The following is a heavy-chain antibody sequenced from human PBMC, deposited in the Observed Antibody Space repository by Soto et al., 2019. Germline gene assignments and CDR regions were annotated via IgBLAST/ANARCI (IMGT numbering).Heavy chain of an antibody. Sequence: SETLSLTCTVSGDPISSDDYYWSWIRQPPGKGLEWIGYIYDSGSTHFNPSLKSRVTISEDTSKNQFSLKLTSVTAADTAVYYCARDKITGLFDYWGQGTLVTVSS. J-gene: IGHJ4*02. CDR3: ARDKITGLFDY. CDR1: GDPISSDDYY. CDR2: IYDSGST. D-gene: IGHD2-8*02. V-gene: IGHV4-30-4*01.